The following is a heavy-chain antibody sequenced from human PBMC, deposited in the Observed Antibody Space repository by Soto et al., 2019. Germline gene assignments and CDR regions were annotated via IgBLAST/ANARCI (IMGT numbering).Heavy chain of an antibody. CDR1: GFTFSSYA. CDR2: ISGSGGST. J-gene: IGHJ6*03. V-gene: IGHV3-23*01. Sequence: EVQLLESGGGLVQPGGSLRLSCAASGFTFSSYAMSWVRQAPGKGLEWVSAISGSGGSTYYADSVKGRFTISRDNSKNKLYLQMNSLRAEDTAVYYCAKNGRRGSGYVYYYYYMDVWGKGTTVTVSS. D-gene: IGHD5-12*01. CDR3: AKNGRRGSGYVYYYYYMDV.